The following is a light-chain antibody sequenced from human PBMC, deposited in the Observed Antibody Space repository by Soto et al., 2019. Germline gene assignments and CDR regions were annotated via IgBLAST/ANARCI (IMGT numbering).Light chain of an antibody. J-gene: IGKJ5*01. CDR3: QQYGSSPTT. CDR2: DAS. Sequence: VVLTQSPATMSLSQGERATLSCRASESVSYSYLAWCQQKGGLAPRFLIHDASTRASGIPDRFSGSKSGTDFTLTISGLEPEDAAVYYCQQYGSSPTTFGQGTMLEIK. CDR1: ESVSYSY. V-gene: IGKV3D-20*01.